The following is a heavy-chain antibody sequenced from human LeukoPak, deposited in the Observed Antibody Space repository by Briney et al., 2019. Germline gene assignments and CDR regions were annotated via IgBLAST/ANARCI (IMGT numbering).Heavy chain of an antibody. D-gene: IGHD6-13*01. V-gene: IGHV3-23*01. Sequence: PGGSLRLSCAASGFTFSNYAMTWVRQAPGKGLEWVSYIRNSGDTTYYADSVKGRFTISRDNSKNTVYLQMHGLRAEDTAVYYCARVTFEGGSSWYGGTYYYYYMDVWGKGTTVTVSS. J-gene: IGHJ6*03. CDR3: ARVTFEGGSSWYGGTYYYYYMDV. CDR2: IRNSGDTT. CDR1: GFTFSNYA.